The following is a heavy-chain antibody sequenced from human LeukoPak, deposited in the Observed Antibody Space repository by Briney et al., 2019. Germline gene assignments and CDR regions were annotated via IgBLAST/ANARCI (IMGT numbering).Heavy chain of an antibody. D-gene: IGHD3-16*01. CDR1: GFTFSDYE. V-gene: IGHV3-48*03. CDR2: LSSSGITI. J-gene: IGHJ6*03. CDR3: ARGAAGGYYYYYMDV. Sequence: GGSLRLSCAASGFTFSDYEMNWVRQAPGKGLEWVSYLSSSGITIYYADSVKGRFTISRDNAKNSLFLQMNSLRAEDTAVYYCARGAAGGYYYYYMDVWGKGTTVTVSS.